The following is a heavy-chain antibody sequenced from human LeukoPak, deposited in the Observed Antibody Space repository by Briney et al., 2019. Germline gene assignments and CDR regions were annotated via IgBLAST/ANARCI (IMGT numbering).Heavy chain of an antibody. V-gene: IGHV1-18*01. J-gene: IGHJ4*02. CDR2: ISTYNGNT. D-gene: IGHD1-26*01. CDR3: ASGSYYEADY. CDR1: GYTFNSHG. Sequence: ASVKVSCKASGYTFNSHGITWVRQAPGQGLEWMGWISTYNGNTNYAQKLQGRVTITTDTSTSTVYMELRSLRSDDTAVYYCASGSYYEADYWGQGTLVTVSS.